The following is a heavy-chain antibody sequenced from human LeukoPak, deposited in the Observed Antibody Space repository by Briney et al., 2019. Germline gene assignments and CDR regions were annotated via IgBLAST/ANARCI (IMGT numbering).Heavy chain of an antibody. CDR1: GLTFSSYS. Sequence: GGSLRLSCAASGLTFSSYSMNWVRQAPGKGLEWVSSISTSSIYIYYADSVKGRFTISRDNAKNSLYLQMNSLRAEDTAVYYCARGWNSDYFDYWGQGTLVTVSS. CDR3: ARGWNSDYFDY. D-gene: IGHD1-7*01. CDR2: ISTSSIYI. J-gene: IGHJ4*02. V-gene: IGHV3-21*01.